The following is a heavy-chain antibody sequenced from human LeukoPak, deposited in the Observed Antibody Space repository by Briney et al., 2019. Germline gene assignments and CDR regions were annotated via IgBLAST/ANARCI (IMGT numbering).Heavy chain of an antibody. Sequence: SETLSLTSRVAGGSISGYYWTWIRQPAGKGLEWIGRVYTSGSTHYNPSLKTRRTMSVDTSKNQFSLKLSSVTAADTAVYYCARLITGTTTAFDIWGQGTMVTVSS. CDR1: GGSISGYY. J-gene: IGHJ3*02. CDR2: VYTSGST. V-gene: IGHV4-4*07. D-gene: IGHD1-7*01. CDR3: ARLITGTTTAFDI.